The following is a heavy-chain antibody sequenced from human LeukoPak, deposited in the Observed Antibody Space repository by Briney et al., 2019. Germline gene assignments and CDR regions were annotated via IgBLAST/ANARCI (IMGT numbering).Heavy chain of an antibody. CDR3: ARGKEEMATGSYYFDY. CDR2: INHRGST. D-gene: IGHD5-24*01. Sequence: SETLSLTCAVYGGPFSGYYWSWIRQPPGKALEWIGEINHRGSTNYNPSLKSRVTISVDTSKNQFSLKLSSVTAADTAVYYCARGKEEMATGSYYFDYWGQGTLVTVSS. V-gene: IGHV4-34*01. J-gene: IGHJ4*02. CDR1: GGPFSGYY.